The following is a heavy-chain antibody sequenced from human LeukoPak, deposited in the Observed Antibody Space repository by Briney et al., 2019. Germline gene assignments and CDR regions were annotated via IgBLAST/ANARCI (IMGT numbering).Heavy chain of an antibody. J-gene: IGHJ1*01. CDR3: AREGQLGLDN. CDR1: GHTFTVHY. CDR2: ITLNSGDT. Sequence: ASVKVSRKASGHTFTVHYIHWVRQGPGQGLEWLGWITLNSGDTHYAQKFQGRLTMTSDTSISTGYMELSRLQFDDTAVYYCAREGQLGLDNWGQGTLVTVSS. D-gene: IGHD1-1*01. V-gene: IGHV1-2*02.